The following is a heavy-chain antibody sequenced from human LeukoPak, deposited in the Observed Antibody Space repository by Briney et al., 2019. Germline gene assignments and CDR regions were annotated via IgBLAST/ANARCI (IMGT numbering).Heavy chain of an antibody. J-gene: IGHJ4*02. D-gene: IGHD2-21*02. Sequence: SGGSLRLSCAASGFTFSSYEMNWVRQAPGKGLEWVSYISSSGSTIYYADSVKGRFTISRDNSKNTLYLQMNSLRAEDTAVYYCAKTLCGGDCYSSLGYWGQGTLVTVSS. V-gene: IGHV3-48*03. CDR3: AKTLCGGDCYSSLGY. CDR1: GFTFSSYE. CDR2: ISSSGSTI.